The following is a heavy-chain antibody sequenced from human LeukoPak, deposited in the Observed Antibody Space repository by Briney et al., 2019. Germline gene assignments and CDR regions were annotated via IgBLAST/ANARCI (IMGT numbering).Heavy chain of an antibody. CDR1: GGSLSSYY. J-gene: IGHJ6*03. Sequence: SETLSLTCTVSGGSLSSYYWSWIRQPAGKGLEWIGRIYTSGSTNYNPSLKSRVTMSVDTSKNQFSLKLSSVTAADTAVYYCARDPGDYGDYGYYYYYMDVWGKGTTVTVSS. D-gene: IGHD4-17*01. CDR2: IYTSGST. CDR3: ARDPGDYGDYGYYYYYMDV. V-gene: IGHV4-4*07.